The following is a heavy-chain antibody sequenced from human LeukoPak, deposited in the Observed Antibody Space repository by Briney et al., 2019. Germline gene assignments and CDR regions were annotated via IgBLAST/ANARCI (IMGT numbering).Heavy chain of an antibody. CDR2: ISAYNGNT. CDR3: ARAPLGSTRSERRKDWFDP. D-gene: IGHD1-1*01. J-gene: IGHJ5*02. Sequence: GASVKVSCKASGYTFTSYGISWVRQAPGQGLEWMGWISAYNGNTNYAQKLQGRVTMTTDTSTSTAYMELRSLRSDDTAVYYCARAPLGSTRSERRKDWFDPWGQGTLVTVSS. CDR1: GYTFTSYG. V-gene: IGHV1-18*01.